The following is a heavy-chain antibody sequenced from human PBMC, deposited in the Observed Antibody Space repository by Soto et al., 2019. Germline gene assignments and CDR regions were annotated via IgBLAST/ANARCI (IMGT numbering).Heavy chain of an antibody. V-gene: IGHV1-3*01. CDR2: VNAGNGNT. CDR1: GYTFTNYV. D-gene: IGHD2-2*01. CDR3: ARGGSTGWLGGYYYHGMDV. Sequence: QVQLVQSGAEVKKPGASVTLSCTASGYTFTNYVIHWVRQAPGQRLEGVGWVNAGNGNTQYSQSFQGKVTITRDTSASTAYMGLSSLTSEDTAVYYCARGGSTGWLGGYYYHGMDVWGQGTTVTVSS. J-gene: IGHJ6*02.